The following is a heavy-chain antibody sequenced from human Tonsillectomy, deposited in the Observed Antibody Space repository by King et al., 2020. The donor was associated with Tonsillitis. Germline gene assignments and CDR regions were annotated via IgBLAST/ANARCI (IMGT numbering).Heavy chain of an antibody. J-gene: IGHJ4*02. CDR1: GFTFSRYA. Sequence: VQLVESGGGLVQPGGSLRLSCAASGFTFSRYAMSWVRQAPGKGLEWVSTISDRGGDTYYAESVKGRITISRDNSKNTVDLQMNSLRAEDTAVYYCAKYCGGGSCYSGFDYWGQGTLVTVSS. V-gene: IGHV3-23*04. D-gene: IGHD2-15*01. CDR3: AKYCGGGSCYSGFDY. CDR2: ISDRGGDT.